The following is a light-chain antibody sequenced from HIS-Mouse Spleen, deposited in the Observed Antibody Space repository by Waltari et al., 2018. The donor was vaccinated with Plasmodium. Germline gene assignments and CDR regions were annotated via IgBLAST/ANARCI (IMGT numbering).Light chain of an antibody. CDR3: SSYAGSNNLV. J-gene: IGLJ2*01. CDR2: EVS. V-gene: IGLV2-8*01. Sequence: QSALTQPPSASGSPGQSVTISGTGTSSDGGGDNYLSCYQQHPGKAPKLMIYEVSTRPSGVPDRFSGSKSGNTASLTVSGLQAEDEADYYCSSYAGSNNLVFGGGTKLTVL. CDR1: SSDGGGDNY.